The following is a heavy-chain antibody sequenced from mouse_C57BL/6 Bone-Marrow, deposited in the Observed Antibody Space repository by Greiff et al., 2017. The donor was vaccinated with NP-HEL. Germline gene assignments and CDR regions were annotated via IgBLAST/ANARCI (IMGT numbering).Heavy chain of an antibody. CDR1: GYSITSGYY. CDR3: AREKVYGYDWFAY. D-gene: IGHD2-2*01. Sequence: EVQVVESGPGLVKPSQSLSLTCSVTGYSITSGYYWNWIRQFPGNKLEWMGYISYDGSNNYNPSLKNRIPITRDTSKNQFFLKLNSVTTEDTAAYYCAREKVYGYDWFAYWGQGTLVTVSA. J-gene: IGHJ3*01. V-gene: IGHV3-6*01. CDR2: ISYDGSN.